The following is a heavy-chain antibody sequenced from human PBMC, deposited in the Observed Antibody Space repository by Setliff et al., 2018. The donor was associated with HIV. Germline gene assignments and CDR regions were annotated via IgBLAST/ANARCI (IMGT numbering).Heavy chain of an antibody. D-gene: IGHD3-22*01. V-gene: IGHV3-74*01. J-gene: IGHJ4*02. CDR2: IDSDGSST. Sequence: PGESLKISCAASGFTFSSYWMHWVRQAPGKGLVWVSRIDSDGSSTRYADSLKGRFTISRDNAENTVFLQMNSLRAEDTAVYYCVGFSSGPDWWGQGTLVTVSS. CDR1: GFTFSSYW. CDR3: VGFSSGPDW.